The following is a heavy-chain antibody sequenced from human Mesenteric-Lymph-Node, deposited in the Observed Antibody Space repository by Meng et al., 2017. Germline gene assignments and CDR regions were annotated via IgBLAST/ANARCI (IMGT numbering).Heavy chain of an antibody. CDR1: GGTFSSYA. D-gene: IGHD3-10*01. CDR2: IIPIFGTA. CDR3: ARPAASGSYDAFDI. V-gene: IGHV1-69*05. J-gene: IGHJ3*02. Sequence: SVMVSCKASGGTFSSYAISWVRQAPGQGLEWMGGIIPIFGTANYAQKFQGRVTITTDDSTSTAYMELSTLRSEDTAVYYCARPAASGSYDAFDIWGQGTMVTVSS.